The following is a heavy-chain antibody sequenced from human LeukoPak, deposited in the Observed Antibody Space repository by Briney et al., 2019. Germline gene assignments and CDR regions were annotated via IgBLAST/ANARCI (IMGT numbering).Heavy chain of an antibody. J-gene: IGHJ5*02. CDR1: GGSFSVYY. Sequence: SETLSLTCAVYGGSFSVYYWTWIRQPPGKGLEWIGEINHRGSTNHNPSLKSRVTISVDTSKDQFSLKLSSVTAADTAVYYCARFGYGSGSYYNWFDPWGQGTLVTVSS. D-gene: IGHD3-10*01. CDR2: INHRGST. CDR3: ARFGYGSGSYYNWFDP. V-gene: IGHV4-34*01.